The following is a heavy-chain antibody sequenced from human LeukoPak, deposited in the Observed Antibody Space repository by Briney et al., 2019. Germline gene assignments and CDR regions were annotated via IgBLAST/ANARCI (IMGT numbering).Heavy chain of an antibody. CDR1: GGSVSRYY. V-gene: IGHV4-59*08. J-gene: IGHJ5*02. D-gene: IGHD3-22*01. CDR2: IYDIGST. CDR3: ARTYYYDSSGYLNHWFDP. Sequence: SETLSLTCTVSGGSVSRYYWSWIRQPPGKGLEWIGYIYDIGSTKYNPSLKSRVTMSVDTSKSQFSLKLSSVTAADTAVYHCARTYYYDSSGYLNHWFDPWGQGTLVTVSS.